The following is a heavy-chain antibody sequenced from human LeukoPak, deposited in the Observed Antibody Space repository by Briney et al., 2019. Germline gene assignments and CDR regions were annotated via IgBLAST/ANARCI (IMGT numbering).Heavy chain of an antibody. Sequence: EGSLRLSCAASGFTFTSYSMNWVRQAPGKGLEWVSTISGGGGSTYCADSVKGRFTISRDNSKNTLYLQVNSLRAEDTAVYYCAKGGKWDVTPFDYWGQGTLVTVSS. J-gene: IGHJ4*02. CDR3: AKGGKWDVTPFDY. D-gene: IGHD1-26*01. V-gene: IGHV3-23*01. CDR1: GFTFTSYS. CDR2: ISGGGGST.